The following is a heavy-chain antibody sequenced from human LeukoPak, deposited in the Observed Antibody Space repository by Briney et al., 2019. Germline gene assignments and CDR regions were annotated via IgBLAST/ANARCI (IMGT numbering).Heavy chain of an antibody. D-gene: IGHD3-16*01. CDR3: ARDAVKGDYACYYFDY. Sequence: KTSGTLSLTCAVSGGSISSSNWWSGVRQPPGKGREWIGEIYHSGRTNYNPSLKSRLTTSVYKTKNQFCLKLSSVTAADTAVYYCARDAVKGDYACYYFDYWGQGTLVTVSS. J-gene: IGHJ4*02. V-gene: IGHV4-4*02. CDR1: GGSISSSNW. CDR2: IYHSGRT.